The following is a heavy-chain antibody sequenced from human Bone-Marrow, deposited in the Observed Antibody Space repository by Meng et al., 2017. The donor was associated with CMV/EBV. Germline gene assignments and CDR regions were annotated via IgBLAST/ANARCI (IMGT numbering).Heavy chain of an antibody. J-gene: IGHJ4*02. CDR1: GGSISSTSFY. Sequence: SETLSLTCTVSGGSISSTSFYWGWIRQPPGKGLEWVGSIYYSGSTYYNPSLKSRVTISVDTSKNQFSLKLSSVTAADTAVYYCARDIRYPDYYLDYWGQGTRVTVSS. D-gene: IGHD1-26*01. V-gene: IGHV4-39*07. CDR3: ARDIRYPDYYLDY. CDR2: IYYSGST.